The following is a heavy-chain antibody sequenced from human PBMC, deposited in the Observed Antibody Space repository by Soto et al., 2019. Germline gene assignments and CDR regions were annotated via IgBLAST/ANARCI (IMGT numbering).Heavy chain of an antibody. CDR2: IIPIFDTS. D-gene: IGHD1-20*01. CDR1: GGAFNSFS. J-gene: IGHJ6*02. CDR3: ASGTITYLSSDPMDV. V-gene: IGHV1-69*01. Sequence: QVQLVQSGTEVKKPGSSVKVSCKASGGAFNSFSISWVRQAPGQGLEWMGGIIPIFDTSYYTQKFQGRISITADESTSTAYMELSSLRSEDTAVYYCASGTITYLSSDPMDVWGQGTTVTVSS.